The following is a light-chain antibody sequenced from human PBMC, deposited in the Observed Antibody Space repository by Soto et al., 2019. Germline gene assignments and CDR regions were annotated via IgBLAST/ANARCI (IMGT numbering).Light chain of an antibody. Sequence: DIQLTQSPSFLSASAGDRVTITCRASQGISSFLAWYQQKPGRAPKLLIYKASTLKSGVPSRFSGSGSGTEFTLTISSLQPDDFATYYCQHYNSYSEAFGQGTKVDIK. V-gene: IGKV1-5*03. CDR2: KAS. CDR1: QGISSF. J-gene: IGKJ1*01. CDR3: QHYNSYSEA.